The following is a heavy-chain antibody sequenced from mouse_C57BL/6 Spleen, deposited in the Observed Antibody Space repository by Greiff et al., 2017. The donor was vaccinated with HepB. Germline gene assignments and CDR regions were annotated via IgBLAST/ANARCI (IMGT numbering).Heavy chain of an antibody. V-gene: IGHV1-63*01. CDR2: IYPGGGYT. CDR3: ARGDYGYFDV. Sequence: QVQLQQSGAELVRPGTSVKMSCKASGYTFTNYWMGWAKQRPGHGLEWIGDIYPGGGYTNYNEKFKGKATLTADKSSSTAYMQFSSLTSEDSAIYYCARGDYGYFDVWGTGTTVTVSS. J-gene: IGHJ1*03. CDR1: GYTFTNYW.